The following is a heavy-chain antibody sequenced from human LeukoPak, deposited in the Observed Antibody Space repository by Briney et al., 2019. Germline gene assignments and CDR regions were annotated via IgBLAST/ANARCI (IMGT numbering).Heavy chain of an antibody. V-gene: IGHV4-34*01. Sequence: PGESLRLSCAASGFTFSSYWMSWVRQPPGKGLEWIGEINHSGSTNYNPSLKSRVTISVDTSKNQFSLKLSSVTAADTAVYYCARGRHYYDSSGYYYDYWGQGTLVTVSS. J-gene: IGHJ4*02. CDR3: ARGRHYYDSSGYYYDY. D-gene: IGHD3-22*01. CDR1: GFTFSSYW. CDR2: INHSGST.